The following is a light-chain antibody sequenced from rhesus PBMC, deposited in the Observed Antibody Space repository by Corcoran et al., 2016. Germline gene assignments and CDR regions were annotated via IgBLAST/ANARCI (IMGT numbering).Light chain of an antibody. Sequence: DIQMTQSPSSLSASVGDTVTITCRASQSISTWLAWYQQKPGKAPNLLIYKASTLQSGVPSRLSGSGSGTDFTLTISSLQSEEFATYYCQQYSSSPLCTFGPGTKLDIK. V-gene: IGKV1-22*01. CDR3: QQYSSSPLCT. J-gene: IGKJ3*01. CDR2: KAS. CDR1: QSISTW.